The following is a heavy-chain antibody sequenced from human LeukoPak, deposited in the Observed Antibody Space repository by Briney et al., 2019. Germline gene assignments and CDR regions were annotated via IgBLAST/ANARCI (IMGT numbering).Heavy chain of an antibody. CDR1: GYTFDSYG. CDR2: MNPNSGNT. J-gene: IGHJ4*02. Sequence: ASVTVSCTASGYTFDSYGISWVRQATGQGLEWMGWMNPNSGNTGYAQKFQGRVTMTRNTSISTAYMELSSLRSEDTAVYYCARVRGRADYWGQGTLVTVSS. CDR3: ARVRGRADY. D-gene: IGHD5-12*01. V-gene: IGHV1-8*02.